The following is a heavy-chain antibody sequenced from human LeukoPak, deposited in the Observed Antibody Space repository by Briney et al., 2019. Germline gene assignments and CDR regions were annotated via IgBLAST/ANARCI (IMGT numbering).Heavy chain of an antibody. Sequence: GGSLRLSCAASGFTFSSYAMSWVRQAPGKGLEWVSAISGSGGSTYYADSVKGRFTISRDNSKNTLYLQMNSLRAEDTAVYYCAAGYCSSTSCPSFDYWGQGTLVTVSS. D-gene: IGHD2-2*01. CDR3: AAGYCSSTSCPSFDY. CDR1: GFTFSSYA. CDR2: ISGSGGST. V-gene: IGHV3-23*01. J-gene: IGHJ4*02.